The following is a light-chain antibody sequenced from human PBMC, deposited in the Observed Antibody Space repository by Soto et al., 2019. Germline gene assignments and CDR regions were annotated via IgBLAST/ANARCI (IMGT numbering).Light chain of an antibody. CDR1: SSDVGGYKY. Sequence: QSALTQPPSASGSPGQSVTISCTGTSSDVGGYKYVSWYQQHPGKAXXXXXFEVNKRXSXVXXXXXXSXXXXXXXXXVSGLQAEDEADYYCSSYAGINNLGVFGTGTKLTVL. CDR2: EVN. CDR3: SSYAGINNLGV. V-gene: IGLV2-8*01. J-gene: IGLJ1*01.